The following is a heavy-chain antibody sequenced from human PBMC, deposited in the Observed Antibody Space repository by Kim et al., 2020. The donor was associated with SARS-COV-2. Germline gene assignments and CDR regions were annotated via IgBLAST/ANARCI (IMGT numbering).Heavy chain of an antibody. D-gene: IGHD6-13*01. Sequence: GGSLRLSCAASGFTFSSYGMHWVRQAPGKGLEWVAVISYDGSNKYYADSVKGRFTISRDNSKNTLYLQMNSLRAEDTAVYYCAKDGYSSSWYEGDYYYGMDVWGQGATGSLS. J-gene: IGHJ6*02. CDR2: ISYDGSNK. V-gene: IGHV3-30*18. CDR3: AKDGYSSSWYEGDYYYGMDV. CDR1: GFTFSSYG.